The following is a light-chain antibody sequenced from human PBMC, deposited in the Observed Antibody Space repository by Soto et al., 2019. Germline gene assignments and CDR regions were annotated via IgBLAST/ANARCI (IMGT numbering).Light chain of an antibody. CDR1: QSVSSN. CDR3: QQYNNWPPLT. CDR2: GAS. Sequence: EIVMTQSPATLSVSPGERATLSCRASQSVSSNVAWHQQKRCQAPRLLIYGASTRATGIPARFSGSGSGTEFTLTISSLQSEDFAVYYCQQYNNWPPLTFGGGTKVEIK. J-gene: IGKJ4*01. V-gene: IGKV3-15*01.